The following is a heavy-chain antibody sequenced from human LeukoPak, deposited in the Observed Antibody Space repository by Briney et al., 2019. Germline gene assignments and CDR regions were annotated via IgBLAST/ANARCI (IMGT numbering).Heavy chain of an antibody. J-gene: IGHJ3*02. V-gene: IGHV3-7*01. CDR1: GFTFSRYW. Sequence: PGGSLRLSCAASGFTFSRYWMSWVRQAPGKGLEWVANIKQDGSEKYYVDSVKGRFTISRDNAKNSLYLQMNSLRAEDTAVYYCASPYYYDSGEGTGAVFDIWGQGTMVTVSS. CDR3: ASPYYYDSGEGTGAVFDI. CDR2: IKQDGSEK. D-gene: IGHD3-22*01.